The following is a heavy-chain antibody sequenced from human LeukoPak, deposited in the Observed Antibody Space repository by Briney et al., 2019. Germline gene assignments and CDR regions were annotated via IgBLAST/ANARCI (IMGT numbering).Heavy chain of an antibody. CDR3: ARVGKLLRVPFDP. CDR2: IYYSGST. Sequence: PSETLSLTCTVSGGSISSGGYYWSWVRQHPGKGLEWIGYIYYSGSTYYNPSLKSRVTISVDTSKNQFSLKLSSVTAADTAVYYCARVGKLLRVPFDPWGQGTLVTVSS. D-gene: IGHD2-15*01. J-gene: IGHJ5*02. CDR1: GGSISSGGYY. V-gene: IGHV4-31*03.